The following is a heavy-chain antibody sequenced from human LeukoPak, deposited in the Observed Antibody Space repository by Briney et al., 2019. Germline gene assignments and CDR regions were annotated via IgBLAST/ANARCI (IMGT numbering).Heavy chain of an antibody. D-gene: IGHD6-6*01. CDR3: TRGSSLGYYYGLDV. CDR1: GFTLSNYW. J-gene: IGHJ6*02. Sequence: PGGPLRLSCAASGFTLSNYWMHWVRQAPGKGLVWVSRINADGSSASYADSVKGRFTISRDNAKNTLYLQMNSLRAEDTAIYYCTRGSSLGYYYGLDVWGQGTTVSVSS. CDR2: INADGSSA. V-gene: IGHV3-74*01.